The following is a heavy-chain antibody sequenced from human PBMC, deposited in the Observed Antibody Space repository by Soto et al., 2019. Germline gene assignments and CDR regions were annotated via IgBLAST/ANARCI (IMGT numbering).Heavy chain of an antibody. CDR3: AKDPPLAFGVVIRGDNWFDP. V-gene: IGHV3-23*01. CDR2: ISGSGGST. CDR1: GFPSSSYA. Sequence: GGSLRLSCGACGFPSSSYAMSWVRQAPGKGLEWVSAISGSGGSTYYADSVKGRFTISRDNSKNTLYLQMNSLRAEDTAVYYCAKDPPLAFGVVIRGDNWFDPWGQGTLVTVSS. J-gene: IGHJ5*02. D-gene: IGHD3-3*01.